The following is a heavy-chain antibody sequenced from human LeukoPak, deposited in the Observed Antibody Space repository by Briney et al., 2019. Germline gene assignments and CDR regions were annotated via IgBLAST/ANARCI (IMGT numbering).Heavy chain of an antibody. D-gene: IGHD6-19*01. Sequence: GGSLRLSCAASGFTFSSYGMHWVRQAPGKGLEWVAFIRSDGSNKYYADSVKGRFTISRDNAKNSLYLQMNSLRAEDMALYYCAKDGRGWYGNYFDYWGQGTLVTVSS. J-gene: IGHJ4*02. CDR3: AKDGRGWYGNYFDY. CDR1: GFTFSSYG. CDR2: IRSDGSNK. V-gene: IGHV3-30*02.